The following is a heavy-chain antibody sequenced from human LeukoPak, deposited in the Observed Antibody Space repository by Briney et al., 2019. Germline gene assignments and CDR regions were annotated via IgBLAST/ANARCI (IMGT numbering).Heavy chain of an antibody. CDR3: ARASLPPTLRGYSISDY. J-gene: IGHJ4*02. Sequence: PWASVKVSCKASGYTFTGYYMHWVRQAPGQGLEWMGWINPNSGGTNYAQKFQGRVTMTRETSISTAYMELSRRRSDDTAVYYCARASLPPTLRGYSISDYWGQGTLVTVSS. CDR1: GYTFTGYY. CDR2: INPNSGGT. V-gene: IGHV1-2*02. D-gene: IGHD5-18*01.